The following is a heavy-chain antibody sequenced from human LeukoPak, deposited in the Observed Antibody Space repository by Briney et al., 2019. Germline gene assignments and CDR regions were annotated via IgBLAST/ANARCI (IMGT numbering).Heavy chain of an antibody. J-gene: IGHJ1*01. CDR3: ARDVTHSSSWYERDFQH. CDR2: ICSSSSYI. Sequence: AGGSLRLSCAASGFTFSSYSMNWVRQAPGKGLEWVSSICSSSSYIYYADSVKGRFTISRDNAKNSLYLQMNSLRAEDTAVYYCARDVTHSSSWYERDFQHWGQGTLVTVSS. D-gene: IGHD6-13*01. CDR1: GFTFSSYS. V-gene: IGHV3-21*01.